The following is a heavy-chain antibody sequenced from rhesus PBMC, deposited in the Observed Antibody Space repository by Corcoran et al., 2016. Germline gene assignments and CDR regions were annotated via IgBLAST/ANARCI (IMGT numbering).Heavy chain of an antibody. CDR2: INPYNGNT. Sequence: QVQLVQSGAEVKKPGSSVKVSCKASGYTFTDYYMHWVRQAPRQGLEWMGWINPYNGNTKYAQNFQGRVTMTRDTSTSTAYMELSSLRSEDTAVYYCASGSSYVHDWYFDLWGPGTPITISS. J-gene: IGHJ2*01. CDR3: ASGSSYVHDWYFDL. CDR1: GYTFTDYY. D-gene: IGHD4-29*01. V-gene: IGHV1S2*01.